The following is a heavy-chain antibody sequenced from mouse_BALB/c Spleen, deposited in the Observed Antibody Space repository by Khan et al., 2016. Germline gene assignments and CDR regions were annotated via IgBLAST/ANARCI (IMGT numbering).Heavy chain of an antibody. V-gene: IGHV5-17*02. CDR3: ARRNGDDGYYDWYFDV. Sequence: EVELVESGGGLVQPGGSRKLSCAASGFTFSSFGMHWVRQAPEKGLEWVAYISSGSSTIYYADTVKGRFTISRDNPKNTLFLQMTSLRSEDTAMXYCARRNGDDGYYDWYFDVWCAGTTVTVSS. CDR1: GFTFSSFG. J-gene: IGHJ1*01. CDR2: ISSGSSTI. D-gene: IGHD2-3*01.